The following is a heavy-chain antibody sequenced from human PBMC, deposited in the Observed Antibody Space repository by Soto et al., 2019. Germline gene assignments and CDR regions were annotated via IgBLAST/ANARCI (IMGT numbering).Heavy chain of an antibody. Sequence: ASMKVSCKASGYTFTSYAMHCVRQAPGQGLEWMGIINPSGGSTSSAHKIQGRVTMTRDTSTSTVYMELSSLRSEDTAVYYCARGITIFGVVIIYNWFDPWGQGTLVTVSS. CDR3: ARGITIFGVVIIYNWFDP. CDR2: INPSGGST. J-gene: IGHJ5*02. D-gene: IGHD3-3*01. CDR1: GYTFTSYA. V-gene: IGHV1-46*01.